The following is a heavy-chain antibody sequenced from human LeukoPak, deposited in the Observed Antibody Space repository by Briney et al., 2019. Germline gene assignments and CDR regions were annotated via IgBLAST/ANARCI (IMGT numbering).Heavy chain of an antibody. CDR2: FDPEDGET. CDR3: ASPYSSSKGFDY. V-gene: IGHV1-24*01. J-gene: IGHJ4*02. Sequence: ASVKVSSKVSGYTLTELSMHWVRQAPGKGLEWMGGFDPEDGETIYAQKFQGRVTMTEDTSTDTAYMELSSLRSEDTAVYYCASPYSSSKGFDYWGQGTLVTVSS. D-gene: IGHD6-13*01. CDR1: GYTLTELS.